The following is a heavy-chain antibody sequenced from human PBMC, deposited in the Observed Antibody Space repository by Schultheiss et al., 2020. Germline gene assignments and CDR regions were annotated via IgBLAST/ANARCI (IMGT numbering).Heavy chain of an antibody. CDR3: ARGTGYVSGSPLGY. Sequence: SETLSLTCAVYGGSLSGHYYSWIRQPPGKGLEWIGEINHSGSTNFNPSLKSRVTISLDTSKNQFSLILSSVTAADTAVYYCARGTGYVSGSPLGYWGQGTLVTVSS. D-gene: IGHD3-10*01. CDR1: GGSLSGHY. J-gene: IGHJ4*02. V-gene: IGHV4-34*01. CDR2: INHSGST.